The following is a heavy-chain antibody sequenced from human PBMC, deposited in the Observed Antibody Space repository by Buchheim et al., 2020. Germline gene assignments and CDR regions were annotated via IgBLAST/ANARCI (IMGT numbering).Heavy chain of an antibody. CDR3: ARQGSGNGGNSGGTKGSRTFDP. CDR1: GGSISSSSYY. J-gene: IGHJ5*02. V-gene: IGHV4-39*01. CDR2: ISYSGSI. Sequence: QLQLQESGPGLVKPSDTLSLTCTVSGGSISSSSYYWGWIRQPPGKGLEWIGSISYSGSIYYTWSLKSRFTISGDTSNNQFSLKLSSVTAADTAVYYCARQGSGNGGNSGGTKGSRTFDPWGQGTL. D-gene: IGHD4-23*01.